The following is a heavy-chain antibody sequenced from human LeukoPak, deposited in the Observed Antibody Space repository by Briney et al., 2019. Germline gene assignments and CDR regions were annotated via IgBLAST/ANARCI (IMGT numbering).Heavy chain of an antibody. CDR1: GFTFSTYN. D-gene: IGHD5-12*01. CDR3: ARGPSGYHNT. J-gene: IGHJ4*02. CDR2: IKQDGSEK. Sequence: GGSLRLSCAASGFTFSTYNMNWVRQAPGKGLEWVANIKQDGSEKYYVDSVKGRFTISRDNAKNSLYLQMNSLRAEDTAVYYCARGPSGYHNTGGQGTLVTVSS. V-gene: IGHV3-7*01.